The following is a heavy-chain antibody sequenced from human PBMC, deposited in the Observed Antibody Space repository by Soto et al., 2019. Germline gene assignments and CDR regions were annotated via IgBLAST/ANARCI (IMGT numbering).Heavy chain of an antibody. J-gene: IGHJ6*02. D-gene: IGHD2-8*01. CDR2: IYPGDSDT. CDR3: ARRGGSGTNKNGSFHMDV. Sequence: EVQLVQSGAEVKKPGESLKISCKGSGYSFTNHWIGWVRQMPGKGLEWMGVIYPGDSDTKYSPSFQGQVTFSADKSISTAYLQWSSLKTSDSAMYYCARRGGSGTNKNGSFHMDVWGQGTTVTVSS. V-gene: IGHV5-51*01. CDR1: GYSFTNHW.